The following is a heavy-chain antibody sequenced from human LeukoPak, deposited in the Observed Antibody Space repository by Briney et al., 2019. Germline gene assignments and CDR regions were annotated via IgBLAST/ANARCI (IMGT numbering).Heavy chain of an antibody. J-gene: IGHJ4*02. Sequence: PSQTLSLTCTVSGGSLSSGGYYWSWIRQPPGKGLEWFGYIYHSGSTYYNPSLKSRVTISVDRSKNQFSLKLSSVPAADTAVYYCARALVLTGYQYYFDYWGQGTLVTVSS. D-gene: IGHD3-9*01. CDR3: ARALVLTGYQYYFDY. CDR2: IYHSGST. V-gene: IGHV4-30-2*01. CDR1: GGSLSSGGYY.